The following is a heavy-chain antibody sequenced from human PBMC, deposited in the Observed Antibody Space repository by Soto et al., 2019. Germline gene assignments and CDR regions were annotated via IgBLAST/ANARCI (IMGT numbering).Heavy chain of an antibody. CDR2: IYPSDSDT. Sequence: GESLKISCKGSGYNFAGYWIAWVRQMPGKGLELMGIIYPSDSDTRYRPSFQGQVTISADKSISSAYLQWSSLRASDTAMYYCARGGVSTRTFDYWGQGTPVAVSS. D-gene: IGHD3-3*01. V-gene: IGHV5-51*01. CDR3: ARGGVSTRTFDY. J-gene: IGHJ4*02. CDR1: GYNFAGYW.